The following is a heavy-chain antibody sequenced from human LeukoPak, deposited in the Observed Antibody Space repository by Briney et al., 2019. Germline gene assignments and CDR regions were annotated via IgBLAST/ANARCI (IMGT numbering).Heavy chain of an antibody. CDR3: ARVIAVADYYYYMDV. V-gene: IGHV3-48*03. D-gene: IGHD6-19*01. Sequence: GGSLRLSCAASGFTFSSYEMNWVRQAPGKGLEWVSYISSSGSTIYYADSVKGRFTISRDNAKNSLYLQMNSLRAEDTAVYYCARVIAVADYYYYMDVWGKGTTVTISS. CDR1: GFTFSSYE. J-gene: IGHJ6*03. CDR2: ISSSGSTI.